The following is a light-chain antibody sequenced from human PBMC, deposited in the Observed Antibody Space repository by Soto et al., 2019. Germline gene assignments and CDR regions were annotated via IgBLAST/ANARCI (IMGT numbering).Light chain of an antibody. J-gene: IGKJ1*01. CDR2: GAS. CDR3: QYYGTSPA. Sequence: EIVLTQSPDTLSLSPGERATLSCRASHSFSVNYFAWFQQKPGQAPRLLIYGASNRATGIPHRFSGSGSGTDFTLTISRLEPEDFAMYHCQYYGTSPAFGQGTKVDIK. V-gene: IGKV3-20*01. CDR1: HSFSVNY.